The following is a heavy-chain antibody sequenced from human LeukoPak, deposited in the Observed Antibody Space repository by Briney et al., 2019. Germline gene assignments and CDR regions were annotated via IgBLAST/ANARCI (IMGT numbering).Heavy chain of an antibody. J-gene: IGHJ4*02. Sequence: GGSLRLSCAASGFTFRNYWMNWVRQAPGKGPEWVANIKYDGSERNYVDSVKGRFTISRDNSKNTLYLQMNSLRAEDTAVYYCANGASGRTWYFDYWGQGTLVTVSS. V-gene: IGHV3-7*03. CDR1: GFTFRNYW. CDR2: IKYDGSER. D-gene: IGHD3-10*01. CDR3: ANGASGRTWYFDY.